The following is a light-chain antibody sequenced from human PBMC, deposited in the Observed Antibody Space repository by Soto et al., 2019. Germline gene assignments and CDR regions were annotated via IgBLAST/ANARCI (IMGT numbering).Light chain of an antibody. V-gene: IGKV1-12*01. Sequence: IEMTQSPSSVSASVGDRVTITCRASQDIRCRLAWYQHKPGKAPNLLIYSATTLQSGVPSRFSGSGSGTYFTLTIRSLQPGDFATYYCQQANILPPVFGGGTRVEI. CDR2: SAT. J-gene: IGKJ4*01. CDR1: QDIRCR. CDR3: QQANILPPV.